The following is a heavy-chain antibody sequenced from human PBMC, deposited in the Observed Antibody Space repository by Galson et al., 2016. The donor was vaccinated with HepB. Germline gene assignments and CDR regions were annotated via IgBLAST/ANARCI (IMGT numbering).Heavy chain of an antibody. J-gene: IGHJ3*02. Sequence: SLRLSCAASGFTFSNAWMSWVRQSPGKGLEWVGRLKSKIDGGTTDYAAPVKGRFTIPRDDSKNTLNLQMNSLKTEDTAVYYCTTDRPSSGYYHHDAFDIWGQGTMVTVSS. CDR1: GFTFSNAW. D-gene: IGHD3-22*01. CDR3: TTDRPSSGYYHHDAFDI. CDR2: LKSKIDGGTT. V-gene: IGHV3-15*01.